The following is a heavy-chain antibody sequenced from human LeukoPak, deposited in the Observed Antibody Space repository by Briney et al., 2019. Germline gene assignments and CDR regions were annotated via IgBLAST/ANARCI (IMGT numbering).Heavy chain of an antibody. V-gene: IGHV3-30*18. CDR3: AKDPSRPYYYGSGCHCY. Sequence: PGGSLRLSCAASGFXFSSYGIHWVRQAPGKGLEWVAVISYDGNNKYYADSVKGRFTISRDNSKNTLYLQMNSLRAEDTAVYFCAKDPSRPYYYGSGCHCYWGQGSLVTVSS. D-gene: IGHD3-10*01. J-gene: IGHJ4*02. CDR1: GFXFSSYG. CDR2: ISYDGNNK.